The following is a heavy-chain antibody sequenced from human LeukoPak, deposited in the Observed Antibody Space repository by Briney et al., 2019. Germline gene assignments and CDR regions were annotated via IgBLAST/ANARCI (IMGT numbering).Heavy chain of an antibody. CDR1: GGSFSGYY. CDR2: INHSGST. V-gene: IGHV4-34*01. J-gene: IGHJ4*02. CDR3: ASSPYGDYVDY. Sequence: TLSLTCAVYGGSFSGYYWSWIRQPPGKGLEWIGEINHSGSTNYNPSLKSRVTISVDTSKNQFSLKLSSVTAADTAVYYCASSPYGDYVDYWGQGTLVTVSS. D-gene: IGHD4-17*01.